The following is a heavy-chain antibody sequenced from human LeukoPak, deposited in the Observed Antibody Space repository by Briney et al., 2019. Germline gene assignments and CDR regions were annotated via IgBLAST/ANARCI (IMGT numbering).Heavy chain of an antibody. V-gene: IGHV1-46*01. J-gene: IGHJ4*02. CDR2: INPSGDST. CDR1: GYTFTSNH. CDR3: AKIAARDTGEGY. Sequence: GASVKISCKASGYTFTSNHIHWVRQAPGQGLEWMGVINPSGDSTSYAPNFQGRGTVTRDTSTSTVYMELSSLRSEDTAIYYCAKIAARDTGEGYWGQGTLVTVSS. D-gene: IGHD6-6*01.